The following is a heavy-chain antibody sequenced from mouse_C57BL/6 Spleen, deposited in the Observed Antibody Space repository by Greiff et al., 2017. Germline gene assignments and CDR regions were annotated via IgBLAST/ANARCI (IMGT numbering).Heavy chain of an antibody. Sequence: QVQLQQPGAELVRPGTSVKLSCKASGYTFTSYWMHWVKQRPGQGLEWIGVIDPSDSYTNYNQKFKGKATLTVDTSSSTAYMQLSSLTSEDSAVYYCASGSSYFAYWGQGTLVTVSA. CDR3: ASGSSYFAY. V-gene: IGHV1-59*01. CDR1: GYTFTSYW. CDR2: IDPSDSYT. D-gene: IGHD1-1*01. J-gene: IGHJ3*01.